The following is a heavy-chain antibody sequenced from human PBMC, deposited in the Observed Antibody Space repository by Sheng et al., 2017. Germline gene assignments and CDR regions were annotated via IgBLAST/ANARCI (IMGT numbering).Heavy chain of an antibody. Sequence: EVQLVESGGGSVHPGESLRLSCVASGFTSSRHWMQWVRQAPGKGLVWVSRIDGDGSTTTYADSVKGRFTIFRDNAKNTLYLQMNSLRAEDTAVYYCVRSGVPNGFDIWGQGTMVTVSS. D-gene: IGHD2-15*01. CDR1: GFTSSRHW. CDR2: IDGDGSTT. CDR3: VRSGVPNGFDI. J-gene: IGHJ3*02. V-gene: IGHV3-74*03.